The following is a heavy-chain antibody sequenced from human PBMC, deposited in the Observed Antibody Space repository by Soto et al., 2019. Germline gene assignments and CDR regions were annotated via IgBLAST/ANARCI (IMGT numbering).Heavy chain of an antibody. CDR3: ATQVAATGWFDY. CDR2: IYPGDSDT. V-gene: IGHV5-51*01. Sequence: PGESLKISCKGSGYSFTIHWIAWVRQMPGKGLEYMGIIYPGDSDTRYSPSFQGQVTISADKSISTAYLQWSSLKASDTAMYYCATQVAATGWFDYWGQGTLVTVSS. D-gene: IGHD2-15*01. J-gene: IGHJ4*02. CDR1: GYSFTIHW.